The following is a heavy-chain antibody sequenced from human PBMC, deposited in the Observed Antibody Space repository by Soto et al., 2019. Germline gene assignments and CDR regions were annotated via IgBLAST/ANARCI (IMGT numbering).Heavy chain of an antibody. CDR3: ARGTDTAELFYFDD. CDR2: IYEYGAT. J-gene: IGHJ4*02. Sequence: QLQLQESGSGLVKPSQTLSLTCAVSGGSISSGGYCWSWIRQPPGKGLEWIGYIYEYGATSYSPSLKSRVIMTIDSSKNQFSLKLNSVTAADTAVYYFARGTDTAELFYFDDWGQGTLVTVSS. V-gene: IGHV4-30-2*01. CDR1: GGSISSGGYC. D-gene: IGHD2-2*01.